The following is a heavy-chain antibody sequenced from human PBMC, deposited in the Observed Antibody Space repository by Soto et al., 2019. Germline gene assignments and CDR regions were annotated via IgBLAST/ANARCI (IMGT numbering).Heavy chain of an antibody. V-gene: IGHV3-48*02. Sequence: GGSLRLSCAASGFTFSSYSMNWVRQAPGKGLEWVSYISSSSSTIYHADSVKGRFTISRDNAKKSLYLQMNSLRDEDTAVYYCARGPYYDSSGYYGPEYFQNWGQGTMVT. CDR2: ISSSSSTI. J-gene: IGHJ1*01. D-gene: IGHD3-22*01. CDR1: GFTFSSYS. CDR3: ARGPYYDSSGYYGPEYFQN.